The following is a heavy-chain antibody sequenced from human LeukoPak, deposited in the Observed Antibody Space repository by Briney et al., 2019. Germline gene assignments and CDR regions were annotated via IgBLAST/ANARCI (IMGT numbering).Heavy chain of an antibody. J-gene: IGHJ4*02. CDR2: ISSSSSTI. CDR1: GFTFSSYE. Sequence: GGSLRLSCAASGFTFSSYEMNWVRQAPGKGLEWVSYISSSSSTIYYADSVKGRFTISRDNAKNSLYLQMNSLRAEDTAVYYCAVITADSSSWFYFDYWGQGTLVTVSS. V-gene: IGHV3-48*01. D-gene: IGHD6-13*01. CDR3: AVITADSSSWFYFDY.